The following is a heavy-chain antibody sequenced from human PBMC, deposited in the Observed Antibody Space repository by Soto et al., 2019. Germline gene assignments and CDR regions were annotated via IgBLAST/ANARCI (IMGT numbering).Heavy chain of an antibody. CDR1: GFTFSSYA. V-gene: IGHV3-23*01. CDR3: AKPSAAGYSSGWYLFTPIDY. Sequence: VQLLESGGGLVQPGGSLRLSCAASGFTFSSYAMSWVRRAPGKGLEWVSAISGSGGSTYYADSVKGRFTISRDNSKNSVYLQMNSLRAEDTAVSYCAKPSAAGYSSGWYLFTPIDYWGQGTLVTVSS. CDR2: ISGSGGST. J-gene: IGHJ4*02. D-gene: IGHD6-19*01.